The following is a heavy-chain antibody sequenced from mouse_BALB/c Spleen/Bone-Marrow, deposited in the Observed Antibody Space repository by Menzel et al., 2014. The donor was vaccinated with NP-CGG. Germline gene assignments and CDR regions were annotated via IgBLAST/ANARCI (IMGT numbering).Heavy chain of an antibody. Sequence: EVKLQESGAELVKLGASVKLSCTASGFNIKDTHMHWVKQGPEQGLEWIGRIDPANGNTKYDPNFQGKATITADTSSNTAYLQLSSLTSEDTAVYYCSRDYGGTAWFACWGHGTLVTVSA. CDR1: GFNIKDTH. J-gene: IGHJ3*01. D-gene: IGHD1-1*01. CDR3: SRDYGGTAWFAC. CDR2: IDPANGNT. V-gene: IGHV14-3*02.